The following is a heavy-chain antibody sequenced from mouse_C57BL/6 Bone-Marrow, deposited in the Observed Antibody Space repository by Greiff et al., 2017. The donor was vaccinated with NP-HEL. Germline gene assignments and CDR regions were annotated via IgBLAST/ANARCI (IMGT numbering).Heavy chain of an antibody. CDR2: ISYSGST. J-gene: IGHJ4*01. Sequence: VQLKESGPGMVKPSQSLSLTCTVTGYSITSGYDWHWIRHFPGNKLEWMGYISYSGSTNYNPSLKSRISITHDTSKNHFFLKLNSVTTEDTATYYCARGALRRNAMDYWGQGTSVTVSS. CDR1: GYSITSGYD. D-gene: IGHD2-12*01. CDR3: ARGALRRNAMDY. V-gene: IGHV3-1*01.